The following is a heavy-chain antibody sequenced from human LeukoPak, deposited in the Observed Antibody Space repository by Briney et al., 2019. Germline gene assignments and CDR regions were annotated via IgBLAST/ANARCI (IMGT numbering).Heavy chain of an antibody. D-gene: IGHD3-10*01. J-gene: IGHJ5*02. CDR2: INTDSGGT. V-gene: IGHV1-2*02. CDR3: SRHVVTLVRGVNNRKEDWFDP. Sequence: GASVKVSCKASGYSFTGNYIHWVRQAPGQGLEWLGWINTDSGGTNYAQKFLGRVTMTRDKANSTAYLELSGLRSDDTAVYYCSRHVVTLVRGVNNRKEDWFDPWGQGTLVSVSS. CDR1: GYSFTGNY.